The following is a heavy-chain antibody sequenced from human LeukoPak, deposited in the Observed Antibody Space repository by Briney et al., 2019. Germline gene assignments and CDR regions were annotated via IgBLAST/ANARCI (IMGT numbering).Heavy chain of an antibody. CDR3: ARDMATVTTGMDV. CDR2: IKQDGSEK. V-gene: IGHV3-7*04. D-gene: IGHD4-17*01. Sequence: GGSLRLSCAASGFTFSSYWMSWVRQAPGKGLEWVANIKQDGSEKYYVDSVKGRFTISRDNAENSLYLQMNSLRAEDTAVYYCARDMATVTTGMDVWGQGTTVTVSS. CDR1: GFTFSSYW. J-gene: IGHJ6*02.